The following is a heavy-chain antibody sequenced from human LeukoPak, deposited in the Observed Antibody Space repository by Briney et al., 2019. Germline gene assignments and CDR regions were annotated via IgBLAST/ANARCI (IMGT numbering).Heavy chain of an antibody. Sequence: GGSVTLSCAASGFTFSSYSMNWVRKAPGKGLEWVSSISSSSSYIYYADSVKGRFTISRDNAKNSLYLQMNSLRAEDTAVYYCARILWEDYDFWSGYSGTDYWGQGTLVTVSS. J-gene: IGHJ4*02. V-gene: IGHV3-21*01. D-gene: IGHD3-3*01. CDR2: ISSSSSYI. CDR3: ARILWEDYDFWSGYSGTDY. CDR1: GFTFSSYS.